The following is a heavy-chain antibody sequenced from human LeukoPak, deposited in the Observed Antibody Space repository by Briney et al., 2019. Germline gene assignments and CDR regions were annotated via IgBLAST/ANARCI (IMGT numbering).Heavy chain of an antibody. CDR1: GGSFSGYY. V-gene: IGHV4-34*01. J-gene: IGHJ5*02. CDR2: INHSGST. CDR3: ARPRYCSSTSCRNENWFDP. D-gene: IGHD2-2*01. Sequence: SETLSLTCAVYGGSFSGYYWSWIRQPPGKGLEWIGEINHSGSTNYNPSLKSRVTISVDTSKNQFSLKLSSVTAADTAVYYCARPRYCSSTSCRNENWFDPWGQGTLVTVSS.